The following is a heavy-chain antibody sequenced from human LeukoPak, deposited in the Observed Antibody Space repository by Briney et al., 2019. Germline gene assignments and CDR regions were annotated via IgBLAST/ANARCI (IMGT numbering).Heavy chain of an antibody. J-gene: IGHJ4*02. CDR1: GGSISSSSYY. V-gene: IGHV4-39*01. D-gene: IGHD3-22*01. CDR3: ASSITMIVVVITSTGGFDY. Sequence: PSETLSLTCTVSGGSISSSSYYWGWIRQPPGKGLEWIGSIYYSGSTYYNPSLKSRVTISVDTSKNQFSLKLSSVTAADTAVYYCASSITMIVVVITSTGGFDYWGQGTLVTVSS. CDR2: IYYSGST.